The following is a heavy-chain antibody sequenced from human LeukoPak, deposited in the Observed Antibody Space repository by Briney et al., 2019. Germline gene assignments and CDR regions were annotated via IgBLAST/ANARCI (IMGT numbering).Heavy chain of an antibody. J-gene: IGHJ4*02. CDR1: GGTFSSYP. Sequence: SVKDSCKASGGTFSSYPFTWVRQAPGQGLEWMGEITPIFGAANYAQTFQGRVTITADESTSTVFMELSSLRSDDAAFYYCARNSRVASTSGLNYWGQGTLVTVSS. D-gene: IGHD4-23*01. CDR2: ITPIFGAA. V-gene: IGHV1-69*13. CDR3: ARNSRVASTSGLNY.